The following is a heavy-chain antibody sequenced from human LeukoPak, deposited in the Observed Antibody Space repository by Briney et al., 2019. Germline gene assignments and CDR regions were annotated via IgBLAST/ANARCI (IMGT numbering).Heavy chain of an antibody. CDR2: ISAYSGNT. Sequence: ASVKVSCKASGYTFTNYYMHWVRQAPGQGLEWMGWISAYSGNTNYAQKLQGRVTMTTDTSTSTAYMELRSLRSDDTAVYYCARRRDYDSSGYYYFDPWGQGTLVTVSS. V-gene: IGHV1-18*04. D-gene: IGHD3-22*01. CDR1: GYTFTNYY. J-gene: IGHJ5*02. CDR3: ARRRDYDSSGYYYFDP.